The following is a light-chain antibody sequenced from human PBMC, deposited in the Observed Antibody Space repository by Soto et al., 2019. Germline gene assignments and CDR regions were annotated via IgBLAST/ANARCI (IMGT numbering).Light chain of an antibody. CDR2: GST. Sequence: QSVLSQPPSVSVAPGQRVTISCTGSSSNIGAGYDAHWFRQVPGTAPKRLIYGSTNRPSGVPDRFSGSKSGTSASLAITGLQAEDEADYYCQSYDSSLGGNYVFGTGTKVTVL. CDR1: SSNIGAGYD. J-gene: IGLJ1*01. V-gene: IGLV1-40*01. CDR3: QSYDSSLGGNYV.